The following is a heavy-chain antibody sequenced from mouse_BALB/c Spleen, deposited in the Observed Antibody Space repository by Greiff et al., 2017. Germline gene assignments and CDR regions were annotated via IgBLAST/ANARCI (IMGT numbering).Heavy chain of an antibody. D-gene: IGHD2-1*01. CDR2: IYPGNSDT. J-gene: IGHJ2*01. CDR3: TRLGNYEENYYFDY. CDR1: GYTFTSYW. Sequence: EVKLVESGTVLARPGASVKMSCKASGYTFTSYWMHWVKQRPGQGLEWIGAIYPGNSDTSYNQKFKGKAKLTAVTSTSTAYMELSSLTNEDSAVYYCTRLGNYEENYYFDYWGQGTTLTVSS. V-gene: IGHV1-5*01.